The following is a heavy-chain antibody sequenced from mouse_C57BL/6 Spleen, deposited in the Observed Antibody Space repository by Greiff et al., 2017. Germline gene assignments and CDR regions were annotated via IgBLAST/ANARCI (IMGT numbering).Heavy chain of an antibody. J-gene: IGHJ2*01. Sequence: VHLVESGAELAKPGASVKLSCKASGYTFTSYWMHWVKQRPGQGLEWIGYINPSSGYTKYNQKFKDKATLTADKSSSTAYMQLSSLTYEDSAVYYCARLTITTVVATDFDYWGQGTTLTVSS. D-gene: IGHD1-1*01. CDR1: GYTFTSYW. CDR3: ARLTITTVVATDFDY. V-gene: IGHV1-7*01. CDR2: INPSSGYT.